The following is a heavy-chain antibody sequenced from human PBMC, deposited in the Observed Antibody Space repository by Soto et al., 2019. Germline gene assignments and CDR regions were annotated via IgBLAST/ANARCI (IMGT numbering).Heavy chain of an antibody. D-gene: IGHD3-22*01. V-gene: IGHV3-23*01. J-gene: IGHJ4*02. CDR1: GFTFSSYA. Sequence: EVQLLESGGGLVQPGGSLRLSCAASGFTFSSYAMSWVRQAPGKGLEWVSAISGSGGSTYYADSVKGRFTISRDNSKNTLYLQMNSLRAEDTAVYYCANHPVIVVVIDYWGQGTLVTVSS. CDR3: ANHPVIVVVIDY. CDR2: ISGSGGST.